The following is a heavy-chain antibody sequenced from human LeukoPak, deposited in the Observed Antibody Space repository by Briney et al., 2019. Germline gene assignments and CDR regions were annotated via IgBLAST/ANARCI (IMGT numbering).Heavy chain of an antibody. D-gene: IGHD6-19*01. CDR3: AKDRSRAWYMDFDY. Sequence: PGGSLRLSCAASGFTFSSYGMHWVRQAPSKGLEWVAVISYDGSNKYYADSVKGRFTISRDNSKNTLYLQMNSLRAEDTAVYYCAKDRSRAWYMDFDYWGQGTLVTVSS. V-gene: IGHV3-30*18. CDR2: ISYDGSNK. CDR1: GFTFSSYG. J-gene: IGHJ4*02.